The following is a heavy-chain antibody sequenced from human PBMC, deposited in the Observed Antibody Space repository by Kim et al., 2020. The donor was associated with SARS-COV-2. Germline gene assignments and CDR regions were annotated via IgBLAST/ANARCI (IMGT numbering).Heavy chain of an antibody. CDR1: GGSVSSGSYY. V-gene: IGHV4-61*01. CDR3: ARRTPNYFGSGSYYYVDF. J-gene: IGHJ4*02. CDR2: IYYSGST. D-gene: IGHD3-10*01. Sequence: SETLSLTCSVSGGSVSSGSYYWSWIRQPPGKGLEWIGYIYYSGSTNYNPSLKSRVTISVDTSKNQFSLKLNSVTAADTAVYYWARRTPNYFGSGSYYYVDFWGQGTLATASS.